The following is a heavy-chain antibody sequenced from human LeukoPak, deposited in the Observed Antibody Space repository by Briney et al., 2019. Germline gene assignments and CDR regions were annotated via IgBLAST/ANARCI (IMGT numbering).Heavy chain of an antibody. CDR3: ARYSGAEYFQH. CDR1: GFTFSSYS. Sequence: GGSLRLSCAASGFTFSSYSMNWVRQAPGKGLEWVSSISSSSSYIYYADSVKGRFTTSRDNAKNSLYLQMNSLRAEDTAVYYCARYSGAEYFQHWGQGTLVTVSS. CDR2: ISSSSSYI. J-gene: IGHJ1*01. D-gene: IGHD6-19*01. V-gene: IGHV3-21*01.